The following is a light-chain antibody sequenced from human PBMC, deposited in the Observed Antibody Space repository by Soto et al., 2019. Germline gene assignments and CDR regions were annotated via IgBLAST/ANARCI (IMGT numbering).Light chain of an antibody. CDR3: QQYGRSPIT. Sequence: IVLTQSPGTLSLSAGERATLSCRTSQSVSINNLAWYKQRPGQAPKVVIYGASTRATGIPERFSGSVSGTDFTLTISTREPEDFAVYYCQQYGRSPITFGPWTKVPIK. CDR1: QSVSINN. V-gene: IGKV3-20*01. J-gene: IGKJ3*01. CDR2: GAS.